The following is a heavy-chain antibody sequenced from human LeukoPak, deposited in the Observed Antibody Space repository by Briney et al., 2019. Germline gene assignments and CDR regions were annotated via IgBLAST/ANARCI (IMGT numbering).Heavy chain of an antibody. CDR3: ARAHSSSWYWFDP. J-gene: IGHJ5*02. V-gene: IGHV1-2*06. Sequence: ASVKVSCKASGYTFTGYYMHWVRQAPGQGLEWMGRLNPNSGGTNYAQKFQGRVTMTRDTSISTAYMELSRLRSDDTAVYYCARAHSSSWYWFDPWGQGTLVTVSS. CDR2: LNPNSGGT. CDR1: GYTFTGYY. D-gene: IGHD6-13*01.